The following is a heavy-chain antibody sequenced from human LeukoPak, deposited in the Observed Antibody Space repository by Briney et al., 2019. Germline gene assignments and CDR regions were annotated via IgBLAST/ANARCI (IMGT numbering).Heavy chain of an antibody. CDR1: GGSISSSSYY. CDR3: ARTEVRYSSPAIDP. V-gene: IGHV4-39*01. D-gene: IGHD6-13*01. Sequence: SETLSLTCTVSGGSISSSSYYWGWLRQPPGKGLEWNGSIYYSGSTYYNPSLKSRVTISVDTSKDQFSLKLSSVTAADTAVYYCARTEVRYSSPAIDPWGQGTLVTVSS. CDR2: IYYSGST. J-gene: IGHJ5*01.